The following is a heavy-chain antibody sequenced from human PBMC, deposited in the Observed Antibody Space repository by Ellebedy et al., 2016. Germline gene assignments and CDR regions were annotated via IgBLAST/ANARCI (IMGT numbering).Heavy chain of an antibody. J-gene: IGHJ4*02. CDR3: AKLTPN. Sequence: GESLKISXAASGFTFSNFFMSWVRQAPGKGLEWVSSISASGGSTYYADSVKGRFTISRDNSKNTLYLQMNSLRADDTAVYYCAKLTPNWGQGTLVTVSS. V-gene: IGHV3-23*01. CDR1: GFTFSNFF. CDR2: ISASGGST.